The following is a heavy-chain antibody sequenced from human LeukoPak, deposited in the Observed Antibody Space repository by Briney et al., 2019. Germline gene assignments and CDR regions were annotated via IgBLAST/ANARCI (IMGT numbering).Heavy chain of an antibody. J-gene: IGHJ4*02. V-gene: IGHV3-23*01. Sequence: GGSLRLSCAASGFTFSSYAMTWVRQAPGKGLEWVSDISGSADSTNYADSVKGRFTISRDNSKNTLYLQMNSLRAEDTAIYYCTKITTGTVNYWGQGTLVTVSS. CDR3: TKITTGTVNY. CDR2: ISGSADST. CDR1: GFTFSSYA. D-gene: IGHD1-1*01.